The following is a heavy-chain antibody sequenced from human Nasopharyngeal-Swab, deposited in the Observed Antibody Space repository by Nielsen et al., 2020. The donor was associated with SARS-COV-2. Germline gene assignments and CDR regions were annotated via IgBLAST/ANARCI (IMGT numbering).Heavy chain of an antibody. CDR2: IYSGGST. CDR1: GFILTSHS. CDR3: ARAGWGYSSSWYIYYYYGMDV. Sequence: GESLKISCAASGFILTSHSMNWVRQAPGKGLEWVSVIYSGGSTYYADSVKGRFTISRDNSKNTLYLQKNSLRAEDTAVYYCARAGWGYSSSWYIYYYYGMDVWGQGTTVTVSS. J-gene: IGHJ6*02. V-gene: IGHV3-66*01. D-gene: IGHD6-13*01.